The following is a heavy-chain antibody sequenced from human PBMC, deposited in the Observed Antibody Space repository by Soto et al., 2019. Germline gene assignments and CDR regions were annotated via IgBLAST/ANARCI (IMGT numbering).Heavy chain of an antibody. D-gene: IGHD1-1*01. CDR3: AAPSFFSYKRYFDY. V-gene: IGHV1-69*06. Sequence: GASVKVSCKASGGTFSSYAISWGRQAPGQGLEWMGGIIPIFGTANYAQKFQGRVTITADKSTSTAYMELSSLRSEDTAVYYCAAPSFFSYKRYFDYWGQETLVTIAS. J-gene: IGHJ4*02. CDR1: GGTFSSYA. CDR2: IIPIFGTA.